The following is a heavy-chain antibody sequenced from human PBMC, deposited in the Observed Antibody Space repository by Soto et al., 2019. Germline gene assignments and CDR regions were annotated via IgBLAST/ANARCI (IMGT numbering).Heavy chain of an antibody. CDR2: IIPIFGTA. Sequence: SVKVSCKASGGTFSSYAISWVRQAPGQGLEWMGGIIPIFGTANYAQKFQGRVTITADESTSTAYMELSSLRSEDTAVYYCARNYYDSSGPDAFDIWGQGTMVTVSS. CDR1: GGTFSSYA. J-gene: IGHJ3*02. CDR3: ARNYYDSSGPDAFDI. V-gene: IGHV1-69*13. D-gene: IGHD3-22*01.